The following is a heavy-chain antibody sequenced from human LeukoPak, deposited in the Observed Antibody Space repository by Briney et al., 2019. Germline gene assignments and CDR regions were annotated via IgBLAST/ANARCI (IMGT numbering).Heavy chain of an antibody. CDR1: GGTFSSYA. D-gene: IGHD2-15*01. CDR2: IIPIFGTA. Sequence: GASVKVSCKASGGTFSSYAISWVRQAPGQGLEWMGGIIPIFGTANYAQKFQGRVTITADESTSTAYMELSSLRSEDTAVYYCAREEEGGYCSGGSCYSGPHHAFDIWGQGTMVTVSS. CDR3: AREEEGGYCSGGSCYSGPHHAFDI. V-gene: IGHV1-69*13. J-gene: IGHJ3*02.